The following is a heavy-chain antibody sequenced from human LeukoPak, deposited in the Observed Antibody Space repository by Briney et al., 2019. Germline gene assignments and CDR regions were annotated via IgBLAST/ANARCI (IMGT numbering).Heavy chain of an antibody. CDR3: ARAGGDSATLSYFDY. V-gene: IGHV3-23*01. CDR2: ISGGGGAA. Sequence: GGSLRLSCAASGFTFNTYAMSWVRQAPGKGLEWVSAISGGGGAAFYADSVKGRFTISRDNSKSTLYLQMNSLRAEDTAVYYCARAGGDSATLSYFDYWGQGTLVTVSS. D-gene: IGHD2-21*02. CDR1: GFTFNTYA. J-gene: IGHJ4*02.